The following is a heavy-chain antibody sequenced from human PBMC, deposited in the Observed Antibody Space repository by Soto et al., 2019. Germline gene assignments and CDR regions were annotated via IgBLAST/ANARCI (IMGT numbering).Heavy chain of an antibody. CDR3: ARDEVVGATTTDNWFDP. Sequence: SVKVSCKASGGTFSSYAISWVRQAPGQGLEWMGGIIPIFGTANYAQKFQGRVTITADESTSTAYMELSSLRSEDTAVYYCARDEVVGATTTDNWFDPWGQGTLVTVSS. V-gene: IGHV1-69*13. D-gene: IGHD1-26*01. CDR1: GGTFSSYA. J-gene: IGHJ5*02. CDR2: IIPIFGTA.